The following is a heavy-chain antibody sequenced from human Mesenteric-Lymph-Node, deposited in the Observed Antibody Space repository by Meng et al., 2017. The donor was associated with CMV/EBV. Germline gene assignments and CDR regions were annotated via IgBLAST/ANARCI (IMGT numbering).Heavy chain of an antibody. V-gene: IGHV4-34*01. CDR2: INHSGST. J-gene: IGHJ6*02. Sequence: GYYWSWIRQPPGKGLEWIGEINHSGSTNYNPSLKSRVTISVDTSKNQFSLKLSSVTAADTAVYYCARGDYGDYVMRDYYYYYGMDVWGQGTTVTVSS. CDR3: ARGDYGDYVMRDYYYYYGMDV. CDR1: GYY. D-gene: IGHD4-17*01.